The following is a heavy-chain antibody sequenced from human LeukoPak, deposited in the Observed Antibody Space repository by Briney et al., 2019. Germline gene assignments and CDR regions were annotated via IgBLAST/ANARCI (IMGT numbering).Heavy chain of an antibody. V-gene: IGHV1-2*02. CDR3: AREEGSYGCE. CDR1: GYTFTDYY. J-gene: IGHJ4*02. CDR2: IDPNSGGT. Sequence: ASVKVSCKASGYTFTDYYIHWVRQAPGQGLEWMGWIDPNSGGTNYAQKFQGRVTMTRDTSISTAYMELSRLRSDDTAVYYCAREEGSYGCEWGQGTLVTVSS. D-gene: IGHD5-18*01.